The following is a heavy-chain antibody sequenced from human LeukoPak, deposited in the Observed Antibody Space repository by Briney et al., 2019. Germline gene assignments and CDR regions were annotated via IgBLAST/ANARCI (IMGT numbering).Heavy chain of an antibody. Sequence: TGGSLRLFCAASGFTFSDYYMSWIRQAPGKGLEWVSYISSSSSYTNYADSVKGRFTISRDTAKNSLYLQINSLRADDTAVYYCARSGSHDYWGQGTLVTVSS. V-gene: IGHV3-11*03. CDR3: ARSGSHDY. CDR1: GFTFSDYY. D-gene: IGHD1-26*01. CDR2: ISSSSSYT. J-gene: IGHJ4*02.